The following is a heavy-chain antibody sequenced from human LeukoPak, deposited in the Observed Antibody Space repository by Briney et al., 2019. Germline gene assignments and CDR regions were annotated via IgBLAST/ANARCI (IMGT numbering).Heavy chain of an antibody. Sequence: GGSLRLSCAASGLTFDDRGMSWVRQALGKGLEWVSGINWNGGSTAYADSVKGRFTISRDNAKKSLYLQMNSLRGEDTALYYCAREYAALGFDIWGQGTMVTVSS. CDR3: AREYAALGFDI. CDR2: INWNGGST. CDR1: GLTFDDRG. D-gene: IGHD7-27*01. J-gene: IGHJ3*02. V-gene: IGHV3-20*04.